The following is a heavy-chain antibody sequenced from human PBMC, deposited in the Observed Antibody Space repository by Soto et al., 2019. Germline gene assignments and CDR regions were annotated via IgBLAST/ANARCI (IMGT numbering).Heavy chain of an antibody. D-gene: IGHD1-26*01. Sequence: QVQLVESGGGAVQPGESLRLSCVASGFDFTYYAMHWVRQAPGQGLESVAVMSSDGSKIHHTDSVKGRFTISRDNSKNTLYLQMNSLRKEDTAVYLCAKDEGVGGTLGLFDYWGQGTLVSVSS. CDR3: AKDEGVGGTLGLFDY. CDR1: GFDFTYYA. V-gene: IGHV3-30*18. J-gene: IGHJ4*02. CDR2: MSSDGSKI.